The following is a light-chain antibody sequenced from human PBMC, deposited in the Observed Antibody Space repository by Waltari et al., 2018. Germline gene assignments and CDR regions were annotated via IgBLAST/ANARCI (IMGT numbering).Light chain of an antibody. Sequence: QLAVTQSPSASASLGASVKPTCTLSSEHSAYAIAWHQHQPEKGPRFLMKIDGGGGRTQGDGIPDRFSGFSSGAERYLTISSLQYEDEAAYYCQTWDPDTVVFGGGTKLTV. J-gene: IGLJ2*01. CDR2: IDGGGGR. V-gene: IGLV4-69*01. CDR3: QTWDPDTVV. CDR1: SEHSAYA.